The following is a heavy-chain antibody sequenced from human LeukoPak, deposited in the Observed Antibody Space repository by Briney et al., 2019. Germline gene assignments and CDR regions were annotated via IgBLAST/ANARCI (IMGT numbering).Heavy chain of an antibody. CDR3: ARIVMAAIGDGFAS. J-gene: IGHJ3*02. V-gene: IGHV3-20*04. CDR1: GFTFDDYD. D-gene: IGHD3-22*01. Sequence: GGSLRLSCAASGFTFDDYDMSWVRQAPGKGLEWVSGINWNGGSTGHADSVKGRFTISSDNARNSMYLQSNSLRAEDTAVYYCARIVMAAIGDGFASSGQGTMVTASS. CDR2: INWNGGST.